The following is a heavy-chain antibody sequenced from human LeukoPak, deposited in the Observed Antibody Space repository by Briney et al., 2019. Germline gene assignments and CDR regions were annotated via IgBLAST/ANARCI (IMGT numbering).Heavy chain of an antibody. CDR1: GGTFSSYA. V-gene: IGHV1-69*01. D-gene: IGHD3-3*01. J-gene: IGHJ4*02. CDR2: IIPIFGTA. Sequence: SVTVSCKASGGTFSSYAISWVRQAPGQGLEWMGGIIPIFGTANYAQKFQGRVTITVDESTSTAYMELSSLRSEDTAVYYCARGGPSYYDFWSGYYGGYWGQGTLVTVSS. CDR3: ARGGPSYYDFWSGYYGGY.